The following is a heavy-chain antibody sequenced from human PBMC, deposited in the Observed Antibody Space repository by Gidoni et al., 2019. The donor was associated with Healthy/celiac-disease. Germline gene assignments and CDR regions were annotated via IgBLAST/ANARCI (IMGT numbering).Heavy chain of an antibody. D-gene: IGHD2-8*01. CDR2: IIPIFGTA. CDR3: ARDCANGVCYTYYYYGMDV. CDR1: GGTFSRYA. J-gene: IGHJ6*02. Sequence: QVQLVQSGAALQKPGSSVKVSCKSSGGTFSRYAISWVRQAPGQGLEWMGGIIPIFGTANYAQKFQGRVTITADKSTSTAYMELSSLRSEDTAVYYCARDCANGVCYTYYYYGMDVWGQGTTVTVSS. V-gene: IGHV1-69*06.